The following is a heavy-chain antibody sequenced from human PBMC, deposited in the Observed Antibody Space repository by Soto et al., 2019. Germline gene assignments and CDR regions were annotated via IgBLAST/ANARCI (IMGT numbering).Heavy chain of an antibody. V-gene: IGHV4-39*01. J-gene: IGHJ5*02. CDR2: IYYSGST. CDR3: ARHAITMVRGSRGGWFDP. CDR1: GGSISSSSYY. Sequence: PSETLSLTCTVSGGSISSSSYYWGWIRQPPGKGPEWIGSIYYSGSTYYNPSLKSRVTISVDTSKNQFSLKLSSVTAADTAVYYCARHAITMVRGSRGGWFDPWGQGTLVTVSS. D-gene: IGHD3-10*01.